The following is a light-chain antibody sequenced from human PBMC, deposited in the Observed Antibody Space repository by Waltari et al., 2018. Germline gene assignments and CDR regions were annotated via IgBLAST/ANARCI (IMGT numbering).Light chain of an antibody. CDR3: SSYTRSTIVI. Sequence: QSALTQPASVSGSPGQSITISCTGTSSDVGDYNYVSWYQQHPGKAPKLMIYEVSNRPSGVSNRFSGSKSGNTASLSISGLQAEDEADYYCSSYTRSTIVIFGGGTKLTVL. V-gene: IGLV2-14*01. CDR2: EVS. J-gene: IGLJ2*01. CDR1: SSDVGDYNY.